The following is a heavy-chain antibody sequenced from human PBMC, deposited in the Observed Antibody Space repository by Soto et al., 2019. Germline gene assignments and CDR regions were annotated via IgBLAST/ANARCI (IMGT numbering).Heavy chain of an antibody. J-gene: IGHJ4*02. CDR2: TYYSSKWYN. Sequence: SQTLSLTCAISGDSVSSNSAAWNWIRQSPSRGLEWLGRTYYSSKWYNDYAVSVKSRITINPDTSKNQFSLQLNSVTPEDTAVYYCARDRVSYYESSVYYALDYWGQGTLVTVSS. CDR1: GDSVSSNSAA. V-gene: IGHV6-1*01. D-gene: IGHD3-22*01. CDR3: ARDRVSYYESSVYYALDY.